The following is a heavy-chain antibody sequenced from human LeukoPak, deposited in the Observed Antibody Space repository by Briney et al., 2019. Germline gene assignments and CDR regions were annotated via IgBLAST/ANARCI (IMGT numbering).Heavy chain of an antibody. D-gene: IGHD3-22*01. CDR2: IYTSGST. J-gene: IGHJ4*02. CDR3: ARASYSYDISGWVPFDY. CDR1: GHSISSGDYY. V-gene: IGHV4-61*02. Sequence: NTSQTLSLTCTVSGHSISSGDYYWSWIRQPAGKGLEWIGRIYTSGSTTYNPSLKSRVTISGDTSENQFSLRLSSVTAADTAVYYCARASYSYDISGWVPFDYWGQGTLVTVSS.